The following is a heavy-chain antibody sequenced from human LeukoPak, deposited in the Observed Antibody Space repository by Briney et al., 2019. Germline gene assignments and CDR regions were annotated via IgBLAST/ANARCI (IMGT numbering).Heavy chain of an antibody. V-gene: IGHV3-7*05. D-gene: IGHD3-10*01. Sequence: GGALRLSCAAPGFPFSIYWLSWVRQALRKGLEWVANIKKDGSEKYYVDSVKGRFTISRDNAKNSLYLQMNSLRAEDTAVYYCASQSSGLFAYWGQGTLVTVSS. CDR3: ASQSSGLFAY. J-gene: IGHJ4*02. CDR1: GFPFSIYW. CDR2: IKKDGSEK.